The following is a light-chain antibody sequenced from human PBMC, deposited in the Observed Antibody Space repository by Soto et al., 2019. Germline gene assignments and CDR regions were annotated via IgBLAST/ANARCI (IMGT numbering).Light chain of an antibody. J-gene: IGKJ1*01. CDR3: QQSYNTPRT. Sequence: VLSQSPGRVSFSPGERATLSCRASQSVPSTYFAWYQQKPGQPPRLLISGTSNRATGIPDRFSGSGSGTHFTLTINSLQPEDFATYYCQQSYNTPRTFGQGTKVDIK. V-gene: IGKV3-20*01. CDR2: GTS. CDR1: QSVPSTY.